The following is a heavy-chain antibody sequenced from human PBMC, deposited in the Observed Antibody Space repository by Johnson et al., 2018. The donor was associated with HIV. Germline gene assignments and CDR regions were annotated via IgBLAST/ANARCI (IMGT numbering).Heavy chain of an antibody. Sequence: QVQLVESGGGVVQPGRSLRLSCAASGFTFSDYGMHWVRQAPGKGLVWVAVISYDGSNKYYADSVKGRFTISRDNSKNTLYLQMNSLRAEDTAVYYCAKDLWGFDAFDIWGQGTMVTFSS. V-gene: IGHV3-30*18. J-gene: IGHJ3*02. CDR2: ISYDGSNK. CDR3: AKDLWGFDAFDI. D-gene: IGHD3-16*01. CDR1: GFTFSDYG.